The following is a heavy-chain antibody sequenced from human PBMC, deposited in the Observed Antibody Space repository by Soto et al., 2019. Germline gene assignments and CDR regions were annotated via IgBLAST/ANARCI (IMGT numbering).Heavy chain of an antibody. D-gene: IGHD6-13*01. CDR2: IYYSGNT. V-gene: IGHV4-39*01. CDR1: GGSLGSSSYY. J-gene: IGHJ4*02. Sequence: ETLSLTCTXSGGSLGSSSYYWGWIRQSPGKGLEWIGNIYYSGNTFYNPSLKSRVTISVDTSKNQIYLHLSAVTAADTAIFYCASIAAAGTTHFDFWGQGTLVTVSS. CDR3: ASIAAAGTTHFDF.